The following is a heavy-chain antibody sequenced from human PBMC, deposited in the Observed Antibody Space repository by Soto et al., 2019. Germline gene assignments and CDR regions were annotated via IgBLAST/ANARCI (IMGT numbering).Heavy chain of an antibody. CDR3: ARECSSAWSSLDH. Sequence: PGGSLRLSCAASGFTFSSHGMNWVRQAPGKGLEWVAVIWKDGSNKYYADSVKGRFTISRDNSKNTLSLQMDSLRADDTALYYCARECSSAWSSLDHWGQGTLVTVSS. J-gene: IGHJ5*02. V-gene: IGHV3-33*01. CDR1: GFTFSSHG. CDR2: IWKDGSNK. D-gene: IGHD6-19*01.